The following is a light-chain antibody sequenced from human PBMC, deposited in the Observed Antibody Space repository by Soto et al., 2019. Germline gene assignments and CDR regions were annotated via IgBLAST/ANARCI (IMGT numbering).Light chain of an antibody. Sequence: EIVLTQSPATLSLSPGERATLSCRASQSVGSYLAWYQQKPGQAPRLLIYDASNRATGIPARFSGSGSGIDFTLTISSLEPEDFAIYYCQQRTNWPWTFGQGTKVEIK. J-gene: IGKJ1*01. CDR3: QQRTNWPWT. V-gene: IGKV3-11*01. CDR1: QSVGSY. CDR2: DAS.